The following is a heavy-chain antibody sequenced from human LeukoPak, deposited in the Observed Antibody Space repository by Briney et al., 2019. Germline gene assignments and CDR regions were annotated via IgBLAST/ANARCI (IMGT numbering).Heavy chain of an antibody. Sequence: PGGSLRLSCAASGFTFSSYGMSWVRQAPGKGLEWVSAISGSGGNSYYADSVKGRFTISRDNSKNTLHLQMNSLRAEDTAIYYCAKDWTGTKPLDLWGRGTLVTVSA. CDR2: ISGSGGNS. D-gene: IGHD3/OR15-3a*01. CDR1: GFTFSSYG. CDR3: AKDWTGTKPLDL. V-gene: IGHV3-23*01. J-gene: IGHJ2*01.